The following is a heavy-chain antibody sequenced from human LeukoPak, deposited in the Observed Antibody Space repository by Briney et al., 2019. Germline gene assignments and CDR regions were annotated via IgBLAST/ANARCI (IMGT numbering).Heavy chain of an antibody. CDR1: GYTFTSYG. CDR3: ARVPGRYCSSTSCYRYFDY. V-gene: IGHV1-18*01. D-gene: IGHD2-2*01. Sequence: RASVKVSCKASGYTFTSYGISWVRQAPGQGLEWMGWISAYNGNTNYAQKLQGRVTMTTDTSTSTAYMELRSLRSDDTAVYYCARVPGRYCSSTSCYRYFDYWGQGTLVTVSS. J-gene: IGHJ4*02. CDR2: ISAYNGNT.